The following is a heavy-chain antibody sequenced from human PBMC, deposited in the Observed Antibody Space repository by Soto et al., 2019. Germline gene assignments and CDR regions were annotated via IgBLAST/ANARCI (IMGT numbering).Heavy chain of an antibody. Sequence: PGKGLELIGHLYDSGSTTHNTSSKSRVTIALATSTNQFSLKLSSVTAADTAVYYCAIFFFQAEDGIRDVRSVSAFLLNRSSDL. CDR2: LYDSGST. V-gene: IGHV4-59*08. CDR3: AIFFFQAEDGIRDVRSVSAFLLNRSSDL. J-gene: IGHJ2*01. D-gene: IGHD3-10*02.